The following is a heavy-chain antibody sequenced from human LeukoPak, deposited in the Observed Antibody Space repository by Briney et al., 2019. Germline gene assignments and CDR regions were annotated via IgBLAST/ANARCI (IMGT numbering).Heavy chain of an antibody. CDR2: TISKANGGAT. Sequence: PGGSLRLSCAASGFTFSNAWMSWVRQAPGKGLEWIGRTISKANGGATQYAAPVKGRFTISRDDSKTTLYLQMNSLKTEDTAVYYCTTELYGGPDNWGQGTLVTVSS. CDR1: GFTFSNAW. J-gene: IGHJ4*02. D-gene: IGHD3-10*01. CDR3: TTELYGGPDN. V-gene: IGHV3-15*01.